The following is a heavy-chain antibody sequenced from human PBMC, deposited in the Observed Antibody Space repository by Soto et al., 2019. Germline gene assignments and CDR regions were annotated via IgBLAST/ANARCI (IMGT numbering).Heavy chain of an antibody. CDR1: GYSFTTYW. V-gene: IGHV5-51*01. CDR2: IYPGDSDA. CDR3: VRHYDTLTVDY. J-gene: IGHJ4*02. D-gene: IGHD3-9*01. Sequence: GEFLKISGEGSGYSFTTYWIAWVRQMPGKGLEWMGIIYPGDSDARYSPSFQGQVTISADKSISTAYLQWSSLKASDTAMYYCVRHYDTLTVDYWGQGTLGTGSS.